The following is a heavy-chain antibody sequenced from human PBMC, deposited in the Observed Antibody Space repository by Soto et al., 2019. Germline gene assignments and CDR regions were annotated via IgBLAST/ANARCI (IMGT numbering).Heavy chain of an antibody. J-gene: IGHJ4*02. CDR2: ISKSDYT. V-gene: IGHV3-21*01. CDR3: AREDSIIIPAVSDF. D-gene: IGHD2-2*01. CDR1: GFAFNNYG. Sequence: GGSLRLSCTVSGFAFNNYGINWVRQAPGKGLEWVSSISKSDYTYYSDSVKGRFTISRDNAKNSVSLQMNTLRVEDTAVYYCAREDSIIIPAVSDFWGQGTLATVS.